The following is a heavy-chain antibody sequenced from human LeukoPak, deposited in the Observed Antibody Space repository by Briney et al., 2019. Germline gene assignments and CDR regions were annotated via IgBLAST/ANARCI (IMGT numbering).Heavy chain of an antibody. D-gene: IGHD1-26*01. V-gene: IGHV1-69*13. Sequence: SVKVSCKASGGTFSSYAISWVRQAPGQGLEWMGGIIPIFGTANYAQKFQGRVTITADESTSTAYMELSSLRSEDTAVYYCARDVAVGATANWFDPWGQGTLVTVSS. J-gene: IGHJ5*02. CDR1: GGTFSSYA. CDR2: IIPIFGTA. CDR3: ARDVAVGATANWFDP.